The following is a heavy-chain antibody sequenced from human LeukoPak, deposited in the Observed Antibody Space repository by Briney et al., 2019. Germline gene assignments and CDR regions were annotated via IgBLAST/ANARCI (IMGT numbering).Heavy chain of an antibody. CDR1: GFTYSSYA. V-gene: IGHV3-23*01. CDR2: ISGSGGNT. Sequence: GGSLRLSCAATGFTYSSYAMNWVRQAPGKRLEWVSGISGSGGNTYYADSVKGRFTISRDNSKNTLYLEMNSLRTEDTAVYYCAKGGRGSGSYNYFDKWGQGTLVTVSS. CDR3: AKGGRGSGSYNYFDK. J-gene: IGHJ4*02. D-gene: IGHD3-10*01.